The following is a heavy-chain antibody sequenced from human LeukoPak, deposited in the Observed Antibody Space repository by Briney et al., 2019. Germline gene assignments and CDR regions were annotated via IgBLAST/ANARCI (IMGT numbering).Heavy chain of an antibody. CDR3: ARDNTPDYDFWSGYYPDAFDI. Sequence: GGSLRLSCAASGFTFSSYSMNWVRQAPGKGLEWVSYISSSSSTIYYAASVKGRFTISRDNAKNSLYLQMNSLRAEDTAVYYCARDNTPDYDFWSGYYPDAFDIWGQGTMVTVSS. J-gene: IGHJ3*02. CDR1: GFTFSSYS. V-gene: IGHV3-48*04. D-gene: IGHD3-3*01. CDR2: ISSSSSTI.